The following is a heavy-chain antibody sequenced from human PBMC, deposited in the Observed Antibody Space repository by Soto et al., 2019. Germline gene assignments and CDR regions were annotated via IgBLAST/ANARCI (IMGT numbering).Heavy chain of an antibody. Sequence: GGSLRLSCAASGFTFSNESMHWVRQAPGKGLEWVALMSYDGRNKYYADSVKGRFTISRDNSRNTLYLQMNSLRVEDTAVYHCARRTSDSSAYFKGPYFDYWGQGTLVTVSS. CDR3: ARRTSDSSAYFKGPYFDY. V-gene: IGHV3-30-3*01. CDR2: MSYDGRNK. D-gene: IGHD3-22*01. CDR1: GFTFSNES. J-gene: IGHJ4*02.